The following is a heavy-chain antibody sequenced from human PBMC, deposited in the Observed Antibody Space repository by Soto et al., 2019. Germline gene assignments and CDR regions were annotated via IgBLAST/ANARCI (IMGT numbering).Heavy chain of an antibody. CDR1: GGSISSYY. Sequence: PSETLSLTCTVSGGSISSYYWSWIRQPAGKGLEWIGRIYTSGSTNYNPSLKSRVTMSVDTSKNQFSLKLSSVTAADTAVYYCARDPDIAHGVVNYYYYGMDVWGQGTTVTVSS. CDR2: IYTSGST. J-gene: IGHJ6*02. D-gene: IGHD3-3*01. CDR3: ARDPDIAHGVVNYYYYGMDV. V-gene: IGHV4-4*07.